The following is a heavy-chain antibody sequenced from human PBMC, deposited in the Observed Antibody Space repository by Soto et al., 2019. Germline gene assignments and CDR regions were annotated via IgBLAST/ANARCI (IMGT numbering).Heavy chain of an antibody. D-gene: IGHD1-1*01. CDR2: IYYSGST. J-gene: IGHJ5*02. V-gene: IGHV4-59*01. Sequence: PSETLSLTCTVSGGSISSYYWSWIRQPPGKGLEWIGYIYYSGSTNYNPSLKSRVTISVDTSKNQFSLKLSSVTAADTAVYYCAGRIRWNDFWFDPWGQGTLVTVS. CDR3: AGRIRWNDFWFDP. CDR1: GGSISSYY.